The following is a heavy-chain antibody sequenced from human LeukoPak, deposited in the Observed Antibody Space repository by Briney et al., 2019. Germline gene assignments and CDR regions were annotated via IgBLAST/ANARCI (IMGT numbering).Heavy chain of an antibody. CDR3: ARKSLGIAAAGTFFGS. CDR1: EFTVSNNF. Sequence: GGSLRLSCTAPEFTVSNNFVTWVLQAPGKGLESVSIIYTGGGTDYADSVKGRFTISRDNSKNTVYLPMNSLRAEDTPVYHCARKSLGIAAAGTFFGSWGQGTLVTVSS. CDR2: IYTGGGT. J-gene: IGHJ5*02. D-gene: IGHD6-13*01. V-gene: IGHV3-53*01.